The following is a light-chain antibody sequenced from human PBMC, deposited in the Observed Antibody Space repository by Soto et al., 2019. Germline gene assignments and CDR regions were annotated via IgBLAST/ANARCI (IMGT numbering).Light chain of an antibody. CDR2: GAS. J-gene: IGKJ1*01. V-gene: IGKV3-15*01. CDR1: QSVSSN. CDR3: QQYNNWPRWT. Sequence: EIVMTQSPATLSVSPGERATLSCRASQSVSSNLAWYQQQPGQAPXLLXYGASTRATGIPARFSGSGSGTEFTLTISSLQSEDFAVYYCQQYNNWPRWTFGQGTKVDIK.